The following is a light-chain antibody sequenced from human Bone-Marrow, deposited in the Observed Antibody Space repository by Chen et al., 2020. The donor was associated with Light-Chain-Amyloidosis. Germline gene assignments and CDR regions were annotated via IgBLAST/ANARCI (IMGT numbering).Light chain of an antibody. J-gene: IGKJ2*01. CDR1: RDIGKW. CDR2: EGS. CDR3: LQAGSCPPL. V-gene: IGKV1-12*01. Sequence: IQLTQSPSSVSASPGDTVSFTCRAGRDIGKWLAWYQQRPGKAPHLLIYEGSTLNTGFPLRFSGRGSGTVFILAISSVQPSDFATYLCLQAGSCPPLLGPGSRLEIK.